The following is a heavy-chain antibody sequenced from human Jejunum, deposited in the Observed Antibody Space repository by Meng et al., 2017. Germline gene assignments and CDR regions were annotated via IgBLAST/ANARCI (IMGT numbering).Heavy chain of an antibody. V-gene: IGHV3-23*05. CDR1: GFTLSNCA. Sequence: GESLKISCAASGFTLSNCAMSWVRQAPGQGLEWVSNIVSRDYYTNYADSVKGRFTISRDNSKNSLYLQMHCLGAEDTAVYYCAKKTVGSGFQPYDYWGQGTLVTVSS. CDR3: AKKTVGSGFQPYDY. D-gene: IGHD3-22*01. CDR2: IVSRDYYT. J-gene: IGHJ4*02.